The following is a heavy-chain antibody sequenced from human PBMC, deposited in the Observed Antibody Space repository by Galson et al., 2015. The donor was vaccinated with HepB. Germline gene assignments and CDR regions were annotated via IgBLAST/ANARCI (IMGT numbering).Heavy chain of an antibody. CDR2: ITRNSGSI. J-gene: IGHJ4*02. CDR3: IPSGNYYVRY. Sequence: SLRLSCAASGFTFRNYAMHWVRQVPGKGLEWVSGITRNSGSIGYADSVKGRFTISRDNAKGSLYLQMNSLRTEDTALYYCIPSGNYYVRYWGQGTLVTVSA. V-gene: IGHV3-9*01. CDR1: GFTFRNYA. D-gene: IGHD1-26*01.